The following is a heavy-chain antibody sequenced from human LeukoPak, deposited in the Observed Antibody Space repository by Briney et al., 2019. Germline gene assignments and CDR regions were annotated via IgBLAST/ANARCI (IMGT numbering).Heavy chain of an antibody. CDR2: IKQDGSEK. CDR1: GFTFSRYW. D-gene: IGHD5-12*01. J-gene: IGHJ4*02. Sequence: PGGSLRLSCAASGFTFSRYWMSWVRQAPGKGLEWVANIKQDGSEKYYVDSVKGRFTLSRDNAKNSLFLQMNSLRAEDTAVYYCARAGGGGYDDYWGQGTLVTVSS. V-gene: IGHV3-7*01. CDR3: ARAGGGGYDDY.